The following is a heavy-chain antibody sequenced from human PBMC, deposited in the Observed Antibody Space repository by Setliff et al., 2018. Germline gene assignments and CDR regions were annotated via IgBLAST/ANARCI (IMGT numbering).Heavy chain of an antibody. D-gene: IGHD3-22*01. CDR1: GYSFTSYW. Sequence: RGESLEISCQGSGYSFTSYWIGWVRQLPGKGLEWMGIIYPGDSDTRYSASFQGQVTISADKCNSTAYLQWSSLKASDTAIYYWARIGIKSGYYFDYWGQGTLVTVSS. V-gene: IGHV5-51*01. J-gene: IGHJ4*02. CDR3: ARIGIKSGYYFDY. CDR2: IYPGDSDT.